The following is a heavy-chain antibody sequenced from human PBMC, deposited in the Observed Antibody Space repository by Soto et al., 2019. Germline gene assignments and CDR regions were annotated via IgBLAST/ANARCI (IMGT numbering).Heavy chain of an antibody. D-gene: IGHD3-22*01. J-gene: IGHJ4*02. CDR2: INHSGST. V-gene: IGHV4-39*01. CDR1: DGSMNSDSSY. CDR3: ARLGGYVSVSYYYLWDS. Sequence: QLQLQESGPGLVKPSETLSLTCRVSDGSMNSDSSYWGWIRQPPGKGLEGIGVINHSGSTYHNLSLKGRVTMSVDASRNQFSLKLTSMTAADTAVYYCARLGGYVSVSYYYLWDSWGQGTLVTVSS.